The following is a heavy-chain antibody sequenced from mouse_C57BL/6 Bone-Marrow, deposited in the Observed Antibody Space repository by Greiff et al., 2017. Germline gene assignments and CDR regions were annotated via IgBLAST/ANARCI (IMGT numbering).Heavy chain of an antibody. V-gene: IGHV14-4*01. CDR3: TTEGWLIPWYFDV. D-gene: IGHD2-3*01. J-gene: IGHJ1*03. CDR1: GFNIKDDY. Sequence: EVQLQQSGAELVRPGASVKLSCTASGFNIKDDYMHWVKQRPEQGLEWIGWIDPENGDTEYASKFQGKATITADTSSNTAYLQLGSLTSEDSAVYYCTTEGWLIPWYFDVWGTGTTVTVSS. CDR2: IDPENGDT.